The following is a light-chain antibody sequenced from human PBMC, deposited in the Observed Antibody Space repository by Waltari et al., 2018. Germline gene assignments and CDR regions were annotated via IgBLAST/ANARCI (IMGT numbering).Light chain of an antibody. J-gene: IGLJ2*01. CDR2: DND. CDR1: SSHIGSYF. V-gene: IGLV1-51*01. CDR3: GTWDSSLGALV. Sequence: QSVLTQPPSVSAAPGQKVTISCSGSSSHIGSYFVSWYQQLPGTAPRLLIYDNDKRPSGIPDRRSGSRAGTSAALGITGLQTGDEADYYCGTWDSSLGALVFGGGTRVIVL.